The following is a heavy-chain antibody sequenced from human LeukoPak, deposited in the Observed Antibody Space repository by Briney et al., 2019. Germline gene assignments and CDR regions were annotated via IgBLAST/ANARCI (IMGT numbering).Heavy chain of an antibody. V-gene: IGHV3-30*18. J-gene: IGHJ4*02. Sequence: GGSLRLSCAAAAFTFSNYGMQWVRQAPGKGLKWVAVKSYDGIDKYYADSGKGPFTISRDNSKNTLYLQMNSLRAEDTAVYYCAKGYRGYDLTVIDYCGQGTLVTVSS. CDR1: AFTFSNYG. CDR3: AKGYRGYDLTVIDY. CDR2: KSYDGIDK. D-gene: IGHD5-12*01.